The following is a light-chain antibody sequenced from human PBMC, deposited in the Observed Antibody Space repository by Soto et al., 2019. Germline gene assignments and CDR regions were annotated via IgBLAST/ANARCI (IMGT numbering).Light chain of an antibody. CDR1: HSNIGANT. CDR2: TND. J-gene: IGLJ2*01. Sequence: QSVLSQSPSASGTPGQRVSLSCSGSHSNIGANTVNWYQHVPGAAPTLLIYTNDQRPSGVDGRFSGSKSGTSASLAISGLQSDDEGHFYCAAWDDSLNGLIFGGGTQLTVL. CDR3: AAWDDSLNGLI. V-gene: IGLV1-44*01.